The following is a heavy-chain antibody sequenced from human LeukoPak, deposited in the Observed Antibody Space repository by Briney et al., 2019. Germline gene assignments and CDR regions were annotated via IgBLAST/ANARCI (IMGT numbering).Heavy chain of an antibody. D-gene: IGHD3-22*01. CDR3: ARARNDYDGNGFSFFDY. CDR1: GISFSSHG. CDR2: IWYDGSNI. Sequence: GGSLRLSYAACGISFSSHGMHWLRQAPGKGLEWVAVIWYDGSNIYYADSVKGRFTISRDNSKNTLYLQMNSLRAEDTALYYCARARNDYDGNGFSFFDYWGQGTLVTVSS. J-gene: IGHJ4*02. V-gene: IGHV3-33*01.